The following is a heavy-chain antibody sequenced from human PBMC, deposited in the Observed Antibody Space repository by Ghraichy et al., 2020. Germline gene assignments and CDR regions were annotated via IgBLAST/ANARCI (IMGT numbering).Heavy chain of an antibody. CDR1: GGSFSGYY. CDR2: INHSGST. D-gene: IGHD3-3*01. Sequence: SETLSLTCAVSGGSFSGYYWTWIRQPPGKGLEWIGEINHSGSTNYNPSLKSRVTISVDTSKNQFSLKLSSVTAADTAVYYCARVGIRFLVWLPSDYGMGVWGQGMTVTVSS. V-gene: IGHV4-34*01. CDR3: ARVGIRFLVWLPSDYGMGV. J-gene: IGHJ6*02.